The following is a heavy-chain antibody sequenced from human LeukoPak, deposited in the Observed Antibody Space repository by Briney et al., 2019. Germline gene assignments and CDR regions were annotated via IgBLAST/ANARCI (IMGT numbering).Heavy chain of an antibody. CDR3: AKQTYVWGSYRYTEADY. D-gene: IGHD3-16*02. CDR2: IWYDGNNK. Sequence: GRSLRLSCAASGFTFSTYGMHWDRQAPGKGLEWVSVIWYDGNNKYYADSVKGRFTISRDNSKNTLYLQMNSLRAEDTAVYYCAKQTYVWGSYRYTEADYWGQGTLVTVSS. J-gene: IGHJ4*02. V-gene: IGHV3-33*06. CDR1: GFTFSTYG.